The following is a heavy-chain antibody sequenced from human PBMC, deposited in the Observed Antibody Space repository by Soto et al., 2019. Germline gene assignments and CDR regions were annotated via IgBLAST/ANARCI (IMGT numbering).Heavy chain of an antibody. CDR3: AKSWTYTAMVTGGYFDY. Sequence: VQLVESGGGLVQPGGSLRLSCAASGFTFSSYGMHWVRQAPGKGLEWVAVISYDGSNKYYADSVKGRFTISRDNSKNTLYLQMNSLRAEDTAVYYCAKSWTYTAMVTGGYFDYWGQGTLVTVSS. D-gene: IGHD5-18*01. CDR2: ISYDGSNK. J-gene: IGHJ4*02. CDR1: GFTFSSYG. V-gene: IGHV3-30*18.